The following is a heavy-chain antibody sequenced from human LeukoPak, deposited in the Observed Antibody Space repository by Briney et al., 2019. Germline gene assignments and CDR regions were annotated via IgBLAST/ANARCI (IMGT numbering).Heavy chain of an antibody. J-gene: IGHJ4*02. Sequence: SETLSLTCTVSGGSISSSSYYWGWIRQPPGKGLEWIGSIYYSGSTYYNPSLKSRVTISVDTSKNQFSLKLSSVTAADTAVYYCATSTLRASDYWGQGTLVTVSS. V-gene: IGHV4-39*01. CDR1: GGSISSSSYY. D-gene: IGHD4/OR15-4a*01. CDR2: IYYSGST. CDR3: ATSTLRASDY.